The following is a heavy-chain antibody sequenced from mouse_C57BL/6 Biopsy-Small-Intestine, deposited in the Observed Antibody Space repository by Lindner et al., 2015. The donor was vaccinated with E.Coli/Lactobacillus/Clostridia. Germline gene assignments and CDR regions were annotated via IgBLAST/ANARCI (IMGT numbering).Heavy chain of an antibody. D-gene: IGHD1-1*01. CDR2: INSGSSTI. J-gene: IGHJ2*01. CDR3: ARPYYYYFDY. Sequence: VQLQESGGGLVKPGGSLKLSCAASGFTFSDYGMHWVRQAPEKGLEWIAYINSGSSTIYYADTMKGRFTISRDNAKNTLFLQMTSLRSEYTAMYYCARPYYYYFDYWGQGTTLTVS. V-gene: IGHV5-17*01. CDR1: GFTFSDYG.